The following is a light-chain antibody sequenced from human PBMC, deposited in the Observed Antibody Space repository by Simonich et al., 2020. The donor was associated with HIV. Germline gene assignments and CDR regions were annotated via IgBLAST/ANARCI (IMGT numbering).Light chain of an antibody. CDR2: EGS. V-gene: IGLV2-23*03. Sequence: QSALTQPASVSGSPGQSITISCTGTSSDVGSYNLVSWYQQHPGKAPQLIIYEGSKGPSGVPDRFSGAKSGNTASLTISGLQTEDEADYYCCSYAGSHTFVFGGGTKLTVL. CDR1: SSDVGSYNL. J-gene: IGLJ2*01. CDR3: CSYAGSHTFV.